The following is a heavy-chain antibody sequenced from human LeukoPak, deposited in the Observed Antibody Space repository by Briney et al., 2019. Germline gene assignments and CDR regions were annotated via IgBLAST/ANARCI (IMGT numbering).Heavy chain of an antibody. D-gene: IGHD2/OR15-2a*01. CDR3: ARAYFLNDY. V-gene: IGHV3-48*03. J-gene: IGHJ4*02. CDR1: GFTFSSYE. CDR2: ISSSYITR. Sequence: GRSLRLSCAVSGFTFSSYEMNWVRQAPGKGREWVSYISSSYITRYYADSVKGRFTISRDNAKNSLYLQMNSLRAEDTAVYYCARAYFLNDYWGQGTLVTVSS.